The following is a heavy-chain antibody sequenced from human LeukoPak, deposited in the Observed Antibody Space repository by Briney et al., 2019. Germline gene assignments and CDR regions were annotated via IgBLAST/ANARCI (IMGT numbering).Heavy chain of an antibody. CDR3: ARSQFLTTNSGAWGFQP. D-gene: IGHD3-16*01. J-gene: IGHJ1*01. Sequence: GASVKVSCRASGYTLSDNYLHWVRQAPGQRLEWKAWINPSNGETKFAPRFQGRVTMTRDTSISTAYMELSRLRPDDTAIYYCARSQFLTTNSGAWGFQPWGQGTLVTVSS. CDR1: GYTLSDNY. V-gene: IGHV1-2*02. CDR2: INPSNGET.